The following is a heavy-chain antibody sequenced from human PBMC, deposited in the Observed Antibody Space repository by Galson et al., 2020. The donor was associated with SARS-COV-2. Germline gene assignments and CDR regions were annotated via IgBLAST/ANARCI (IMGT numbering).Heavy chain of an antibody. V-gene: IGHV3-33*06. Sequence: GSLKLSCAASGFTFSSYGMHWVRQAPGKGLEWVAGIRNGGSNKYYADSVKGRFTIPRDNSKNTLYLQMNSLRAEDTAVYYCAKDRYYDFWSGSHLDYWGQGTLVTVSS. CDR2: IRNGGSNK. D-gene: IGHD3-3*01. CDR1: GFTFSSYG. J-gene: IGHJ4*02. CDR3: AKDRYYDFWSGSHLDY.